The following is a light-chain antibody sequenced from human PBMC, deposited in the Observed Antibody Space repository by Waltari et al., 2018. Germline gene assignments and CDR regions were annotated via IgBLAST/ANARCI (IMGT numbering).Light chain of an antibody. V-gene: IGKV1-39*01. CDR2: AAS. Sequence: DIQLTQYPSYLSASVGDRVTITCRASQTLTTYLNWYQQRPGTAPKFLIYAASNLETGVPSRFSGGGSGTDFTLTISGLQPDDFATYYCQQSKEVPFTFGQGTKLEIK. CDR3: QQSKEVPFT. J-gene: IGKJ2*01. CDR1: QTLTTY.